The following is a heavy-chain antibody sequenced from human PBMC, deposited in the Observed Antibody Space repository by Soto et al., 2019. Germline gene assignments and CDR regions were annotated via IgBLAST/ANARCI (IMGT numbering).Heavy chain of an antibody. CDR1: GYIFASYG. V-gene: IGHV1-2*04. CDR3: AREVSPPYYYGMDV. D-gene: IGHD6-6*01. J-gene: IGHJ6*02. Sequence: GASVKVSCKASGYIFASYGISWVRQAPGQGLEWMGWINPNSGGTNYAQKFQGWVTMTRDTSISTAYMELSRLRSDDTAVYYCAREVSPPYYYGMDVWGQGTTVTVSS. CDR2: INPNSGGT.